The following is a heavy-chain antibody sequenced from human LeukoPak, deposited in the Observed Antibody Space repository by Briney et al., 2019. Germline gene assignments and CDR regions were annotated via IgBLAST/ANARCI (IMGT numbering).Heavy chain of an antibody. D-gene: IGHD1-14*01. CDR1: GFTFSSYG. CDR2: IRYDGSNK. J-gene: IGHJ4*02. V-gene: IGHV3-30*02. CDR3: AKDPYHAVTEHFDY. Sequence: GGSLRLSCAASGFTFSSYGMHWVRQAPGKGLEWVAFIRYDGSNKYYADSVKGRFTISRDNSKNTLYLQMNSLRAEDTAVYYCAKDPYHAVTEHFDYWGQGTLVTVSS.